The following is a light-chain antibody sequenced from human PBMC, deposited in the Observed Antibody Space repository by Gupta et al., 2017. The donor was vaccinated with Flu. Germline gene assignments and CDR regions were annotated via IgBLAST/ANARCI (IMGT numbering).Light chain of an antibody. CDR1: QTISSW. Sequence: PSTRSASVGDRVTITCRASQTISSWLAWYQQRPGKAPNLLIYKASTLESGVPSRFSGSGSGTEFILTISSLQPDDFATYYCQHYNTYPWTFGQGTKVEVK. J-gene: IGKJ1*01. V-gene: IGKV1-5*03. CDR3: QHYNTYPWT. CDR2: KAS.